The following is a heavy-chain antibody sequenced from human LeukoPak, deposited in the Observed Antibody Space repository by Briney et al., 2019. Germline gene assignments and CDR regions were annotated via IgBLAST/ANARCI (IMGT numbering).Heavy chain of an antibody. CDR1: GGSISSYY. D-gene: IGHD4-23*01. J-gene: IGHJ3*02. CDR2: TYYSGST. V-gene: IGHV4-59*01. CDR3: ARELVATVVTPDAFDI. Sequence: PSENLSLTCTGSGGSISSYYWSWLRQPPGKGLEWMGYTYYSGSTNYNPSLKSRVTISVDTSKNQFSLKLSSVTAADTAVYYCARELVATVVTPDAFDIWGQGTMVTVSS.